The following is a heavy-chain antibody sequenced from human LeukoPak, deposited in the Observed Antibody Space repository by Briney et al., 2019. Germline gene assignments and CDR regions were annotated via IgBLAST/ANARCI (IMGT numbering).Heavy chain of an antibody. CDR1: GGSFSGYY. V-gene: IGHV4-34*01. J-gene: IGHJ4*02. Sequence: SETLSLTCAVYGGSFSGYYWSWIRQPPGKGLEWIGEINHSGSTNYNPSLKSRVTISVDTSKNQFSLKLSSVTAADTAVYYCARGSRRLQPTDYWGQGTLVTVSS. CDR3: ARGSRRLQPTDY. D-gene: IGHD5-24*01. CDR2: INHSGST.